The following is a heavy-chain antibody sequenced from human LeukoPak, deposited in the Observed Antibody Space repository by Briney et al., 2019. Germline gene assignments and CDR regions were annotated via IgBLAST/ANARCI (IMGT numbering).Heavy chain of an antibody. Sequence: GGSLRLSCAASGFTVSSNYMSWVRQAPGKGLEWVSVIYSGGSTYYADSVKGRFTISRDNSKNTLYLQMNSLRAEDTAVYYCARDRGSTYVNFDYWGQGTLVTVSS. D-gene: IGHD5-18*01. CDR1: GFTVSSNY. CDR2: IYSGGST. J-gene: IGHJ4*02. CDR3: ARDRGSTYVNFDY. V-gene: IGHV3-66*01.